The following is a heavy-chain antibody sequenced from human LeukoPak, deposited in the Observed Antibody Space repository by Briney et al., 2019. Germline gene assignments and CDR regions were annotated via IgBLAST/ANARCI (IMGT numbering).Heavy chain of an antibody. CDR1: GGTFHSYI. CDR2: IVPIIGTA. D-gene: IGHD2-15*01. V-gene: IGHV1-69*13. Sequence: SVKVSCKASGGTFHSYIVTWVRHAPGQGLGWMGGIVPIIGTANYAQKFQGRVTITADDSTSTAYMELRSLRSEDTAIYYCARDQRPSCLGGICYSGDYWGQGTLVTVTS. CDR3: ARDQRPSCLGGICYSGDY. J-gene: IGHJ4*02.